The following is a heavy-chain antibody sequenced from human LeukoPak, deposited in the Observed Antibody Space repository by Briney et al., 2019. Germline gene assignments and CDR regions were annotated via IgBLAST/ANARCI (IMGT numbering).Heavy chain of an antibody. V-gene: IGHV1-46*01. CDR3: ARDPANGRPDAFDI. Sequence: GASVTVSYKASGYTFTSYFIHWVRQAPGQGLEWMGEINPSGGSTNYAQKFQGRVSMTRDTSTSTVYMELSSLRSEDTAVYFCARDPANGRPDAFDIWGQGTMVTVSS. D-gene: IGHD1-26*01. J-gene: IGHJ3*02. CDR1: GYTFTSYF. CDR2: INPSGGST.